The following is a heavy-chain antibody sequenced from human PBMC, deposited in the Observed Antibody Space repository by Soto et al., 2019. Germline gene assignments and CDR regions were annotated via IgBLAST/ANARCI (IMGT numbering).Heavy chain of an antibody. V-gene: IGHV1-8*01. CDR1: GYTFTSYD. CDR3: ARAIEYYDILTGYYLLNYYFDY. Sequence: ASVKVSCKASGYTFTSYDINWVRQATGQGLEWMGWMNPNSGNTGYAQKFKGRVTMTRNTSISTAYMELSSLRSEDMAVYYCARAIEYYDILTGYYLLNYYFDYWGQGTLVTVSS. J-gene: IGHJ4*02. CDR2: MNPNSGNT. D-gene: IGHD3-9*01.